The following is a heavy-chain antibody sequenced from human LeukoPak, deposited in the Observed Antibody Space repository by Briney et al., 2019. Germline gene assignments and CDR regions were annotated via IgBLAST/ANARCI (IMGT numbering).Heavy chain of an antibody. V-gene: IGHV4-39*02. J-gene: IGHJ4*02. CDR1: GDSISSSSYY. D-gene: IGHD4-11*01. CDR3: AREGVTTDEKTTKTFDY. CDR2: TYYSGST. Sequence: KASETLSLTRTVSGDSISSSSYYWGWIRQPPGKGLEWIGSTYYSGSTYYNPSLKSRVTISVDTSKNQFSLNLSSVTAADTSVYHCAREGVTTDEKTTKTFDYWGQGTLVTVSS.